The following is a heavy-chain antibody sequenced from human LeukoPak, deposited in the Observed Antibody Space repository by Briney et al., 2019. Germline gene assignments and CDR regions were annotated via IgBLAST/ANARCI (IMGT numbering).Heavy chain of an antibody. CDR1: GDSINSYY. D-gene: IGHD1-26*01. V-gene: IGHV4-4*07. J-gene: IGHJ5*02. CDR3: ARSYQKLSPWFDP. Sequence: SETLSLTCTVSGDSINSYYWSWLRQPAGKGLQWIGRIYASGTTYYNPSLKSRVTMSVDTSKNQFSLKLSSVTAADTAVYYCARSYQKLSPWFDPWGQGTLVTVSS. CDR2: IYASGTT.